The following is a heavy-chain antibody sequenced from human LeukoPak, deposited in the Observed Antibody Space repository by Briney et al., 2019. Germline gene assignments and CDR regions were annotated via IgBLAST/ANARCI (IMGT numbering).Heavy chain of an antibody. D-gene: IGHD3-10*01. J-gene: IGHJ4*02. CDR1: GYTFTSYY. CDR3: ARAPMVRGVRATYYFDY. CDR2: INPSGGST. Sequence: GASVKVSCKASGYTFTSYYMHWVRQAPGQGLEWMGIINPSGGSTSYAQKFQGRVTMTRDTSTSTVYMELSSLRSEDTAVYYCARAPMVRGVRATYYFDYWGQGTLVTVSS. V-gene: IGHV1-46*01.